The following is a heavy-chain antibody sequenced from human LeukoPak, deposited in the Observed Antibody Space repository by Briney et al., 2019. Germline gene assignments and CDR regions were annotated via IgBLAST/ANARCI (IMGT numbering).Heavy chain of an antibody. V-gene: IGHV4-4*07. CDR1: GGSISSYH. Sequence: SETLSLTCTVSGGSISSYHWSWIRQPPGKGLEWIGRIHPSGSTNYNPSLKSRLTLSVDTSKNQFSLKLSSVTAADTAVYYCARGPPPDFDYWGRGTLVTVSS. CDR2: IHPSGST. J-gene: IGHJ4*02. CDR3: ARGPPPDFDY.